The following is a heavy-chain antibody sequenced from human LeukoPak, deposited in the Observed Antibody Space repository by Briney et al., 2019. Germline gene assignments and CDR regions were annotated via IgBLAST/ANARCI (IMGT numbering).Heavy chain of an antibody. Sequence: SETLSLTCDVSGGSIDSTNWWNWVRQPPGKGLEWIGEIHHDGRINYNPSLKSRVTLSVDKSKNQFSLRLNSVTAADTAMCYCARSHDHLWGNYPDYWGQGTLVTVSS. D-gene: IGHD3-16*02. V-gene: IGHV4/OR15-8*01. CDR1: GGSIDSTNW. CDR3: ARSHDHLWGNYPDY. J-gene: IGHJ4*02. CDR2: IHHDGRI.